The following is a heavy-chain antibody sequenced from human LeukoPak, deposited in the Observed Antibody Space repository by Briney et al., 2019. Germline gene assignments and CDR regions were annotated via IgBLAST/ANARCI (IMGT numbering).Heavy chain of an antibody. D-gene: IGHD2-2*01. Sequence: PGGSLRLSCAASGFTFSSYWMTWVRQAPGKGLEWVANIRQDGNEQYYMDSVKGRFTISRDNAKNSLFLQMNSLRAEDTAVYYCAKGYCSSTNCKESFFDYWGQGTLVTVSS. CDR3: AKGYCSSTNCKESFFDY. J-gene: IGHJ4*02. CDR1: GFTFSSYW. V-gene: IGHV3-7*01. CDR2: IRQDGNEQ.